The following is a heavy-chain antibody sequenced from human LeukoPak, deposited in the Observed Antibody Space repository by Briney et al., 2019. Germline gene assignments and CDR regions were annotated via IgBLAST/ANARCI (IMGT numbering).Heavy chain of an antibody. CDR1: GYTFTGYY. J-gene: IGHJ4*02. D-gene: IGHD6-19*01. CDR3: ARAFGYSSGWADY. V-gene: IGHV1-2*02. Sequence: ASVKVSGKASGYTFTGYYMHWVRQAPGQGLEWMGWINPNSGGTNYAQKFQGRVTMTRDTSISTPYMELSRLRSDDTAVYYCARAFGYSSGWADYWGQGTLVTVSS. CDR2: INPNSGGT.